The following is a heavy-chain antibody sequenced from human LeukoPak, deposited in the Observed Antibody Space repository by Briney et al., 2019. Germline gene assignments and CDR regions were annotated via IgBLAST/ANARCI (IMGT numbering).Heavy chain of an antibody. J-gene: IGHJ6*02. CDR1: GFTFSSYA. V-gene: IGHV3-30-3*01. CDR2: ISYDGSNK. Sequence: GGSLFLSGASSGFTFSSYAMHWVRPAPGKGLEWVAVISYDGSNKYYADSVKSRFTISRDNSKNTLYLQMNSLRAEDTAVYYCARDLAIRGELLYYYYGMDVWGQGTTVTVSS. D-gene: IGHD1-26*01. CDR3: ARDLAIRGELLYYYYGMDV.